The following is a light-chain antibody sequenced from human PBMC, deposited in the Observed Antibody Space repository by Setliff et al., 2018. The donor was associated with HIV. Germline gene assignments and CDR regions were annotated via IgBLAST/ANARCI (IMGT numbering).Light chain of an antibody. CDR3: GSYAGSKSYV. J-gene: IGLJ1*01. CDR2: EVT. Sequence: QSALTQPASVSGSPGQSITISCTGTSSDVGGYNLVSWYQQHPGKAPKLMIYEVTKRPSGVPDRFSGSKSGNTASLTVSGLQAEDEADYYCGSYAGSKSYVFGTGTKVTVL. CDR1: SSDVGGYNL. V-gene: IGLV2-8*01.